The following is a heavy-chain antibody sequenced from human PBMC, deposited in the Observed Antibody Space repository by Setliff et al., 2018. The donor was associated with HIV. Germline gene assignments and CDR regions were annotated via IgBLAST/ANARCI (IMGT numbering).Heavy chain of an antibody. CDR2: IYNSAST. CDR1: GDSISTDY. J-gene: IGHJ4*02. CDR3: ARHSPSDY. Sequence: SETLSLTCTVPGDSISTDYWTWIRQPPGKGLEWIGHIYNSASTSYNPSLKSRVTISVDTSKNQFSLKLSSVTAADTAVYYCARHSPSDYWGQGTLVTVSS. V-gene: IGHV4-59*08.